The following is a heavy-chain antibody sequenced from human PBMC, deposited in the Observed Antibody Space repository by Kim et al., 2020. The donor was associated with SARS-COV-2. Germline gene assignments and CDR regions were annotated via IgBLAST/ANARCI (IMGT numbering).Heavy chain of an antibody. CDR2: IYYSGST. Sequence: SETLSLTCTVSGGSISSSSYYWGWIRQPPGKGLEWIGSIYYSGSTYYNPSLKSRVTISVDTSKNQFSLKLSSVTAADTAVYYCARMGEVVRRFSSGDIWG. CDR1: GGSISSSSYY. V-gene: IGHV4-39*01. J-gene: IGHJ3*02. D-gene: IGHD3-10*01. CDR3: ARMGEVVRRFSSGDI.